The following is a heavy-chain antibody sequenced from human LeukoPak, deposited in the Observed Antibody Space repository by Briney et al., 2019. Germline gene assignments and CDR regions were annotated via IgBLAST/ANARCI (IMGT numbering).Heavy chain of an antibody. CDR2: INHSGST. D-gene: IGHD3-16*01. Sequence: SETLSLTCAVYGGSFSGYYWSWIRQPPGKGLEWIGEINHSGSTNYNPSLKSRVTISVDMSKNQFSLKLSSVTAADTAVYYCARVGRLGETHWGQGTLVTVSS. CDR1: GGSFSGYY. V-gene: IGHV4-34*01. J-gene: IGHJ4*02. CDR3: ARVGRLGETH.